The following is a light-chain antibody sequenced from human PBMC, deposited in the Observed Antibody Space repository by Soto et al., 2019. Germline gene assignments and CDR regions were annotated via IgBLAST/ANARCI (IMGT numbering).Light chain of an antibody. J-gene: IGKJ5*01. V-gene: IGKV3-11*01. CDR2: DAS. Sequence: EIVLTQSPGTLSLSPGERAIFSCRATRSVSSYLAWYQQKPGQAPRLLIYDASSRPTDIPARFSGSGSGTDFTLTISSLEPEDFALYYCQQRSNWPITFGQGTRLEIK. CDR1: RSVSSY. CDR3: QQRSNWPIT.